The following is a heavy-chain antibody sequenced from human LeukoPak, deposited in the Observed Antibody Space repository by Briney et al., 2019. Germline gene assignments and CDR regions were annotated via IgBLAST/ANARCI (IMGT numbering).Heavy chain of an antibody. CDR1: EFNFGIYS. V-gene: IGHV3-48*01. CDR2: IGNSGNII. D-gene: IGHD4-17*01. J-gene: IGHJ4*02. Sequence: GGSLRLSCVASEFNFGIYSMNWVRQAPGKGLEWISYIGNSGNIIYNAASVKGRFTIARDNSKNTLYLQMDSLRPDDTAIYFCAKDLGDYGDYDPPGYWGQGVLITVSS. CDR3: AKDLGDYGDYDPPGY.